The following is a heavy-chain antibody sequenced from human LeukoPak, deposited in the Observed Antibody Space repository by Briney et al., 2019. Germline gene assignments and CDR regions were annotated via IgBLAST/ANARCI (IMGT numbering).Heavy chain of an antibody. V-gene: IGHV5-51*01. CDR3: ATRPPTGGYYFDY. CDR2: IYPGDSDT. J-gene: IGHJ4*02. D-gene: IGHD7-27*01. Sequence: RGESLKISCKGSGYSFTSYWIGWVRPMPGKGLEWMGIIYPGDSDTRYSPSFQGQVTISADKSISTAYLQWSSLKASDTAMYYCATRPPTGGYYFDYWGQGTLVTVSS. CDR1: GYSFTSYW.